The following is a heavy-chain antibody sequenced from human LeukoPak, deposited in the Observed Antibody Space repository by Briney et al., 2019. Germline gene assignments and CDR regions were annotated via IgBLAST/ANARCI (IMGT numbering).Heavy chain of an antibody. CDR3: ARVRCSSTSCYAFWFDL. CDR1: GGSISSGGYY. Sequence: SETLSLTSTVSGGSISSGGYYWSWIRQHPGKGLEWIGYIYYSGSTYYNPSLKSRVSISVDTSKNQFSLKLSSVTAADTAVYYCARVRCSSTSCYAFWFDLWGQGTLVTVSS. CDR2: IYYSGST. J-gene: IGHJ5*02. D-gene: IGHD2-2*01. V-gene: IGHV4-31*03.